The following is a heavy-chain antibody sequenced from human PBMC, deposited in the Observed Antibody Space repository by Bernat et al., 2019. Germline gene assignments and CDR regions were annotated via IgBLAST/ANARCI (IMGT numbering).Heavy chain of an antibody. V-gene: IGHV3-33*01. CDR1: GFTFSSYG. Sequence: QVQLVESGGGVVQPGRSLRLSCAASGFTFSSYGMHWVRQAPGKGPEWVAVIWYDGSNKYYADSVKGRFTISRDNSKNTLYLQMNSLRAEDTAVYYCARDGGYSSSWYYYYYGMDVWGQGTTVTVSS. D-gene: IGHD6-13*01. CDR2: IWYDGSNK. J-gene: IGHJ6*02. CDR3: ARDGGYSSSWYYYYYGMDV.